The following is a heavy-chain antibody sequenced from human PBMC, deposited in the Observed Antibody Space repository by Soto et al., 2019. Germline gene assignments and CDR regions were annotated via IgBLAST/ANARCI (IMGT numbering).Heavy chain of an antibody. CDR2: ISSSSSTI. CDR1: GFTFSSYS. CDR3: ARGGYYYDSSGPRGFDY. D-gene: IGHD3-22*01. J-gene: IGHJ4*02. Sequence: PGGSLRLSCAASGFTFSSYSMNWVRQAPGKGLEWVSYISSSSSTIYYADSVKGRFTISRDNAKNSLYLQMNSLRDEDTAVYYCARGGYYYDSSGPRGFDYWGQGTLVTV. V-gene: IGHV3-48*02.